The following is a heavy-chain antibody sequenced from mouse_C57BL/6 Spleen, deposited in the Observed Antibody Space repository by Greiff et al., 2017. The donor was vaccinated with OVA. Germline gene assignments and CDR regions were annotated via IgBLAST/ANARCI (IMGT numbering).Heavy chain of an antibody. D-gene: IGHD2-4*01. CDR2: INPSTGGT. J-gene: IGHJ4*01. CDR3: ARPIYYDCDYYAMDY. Sequence: VQLQQSGPELVKPGASVKISCKASGYSFTGYYMNWVKQSPEKSLEWIGEINPSTGGTTYNQKFKAKATLTVDKSSSTAYMQLKSLTSEDSAVYYCARPIYYDCDYYAMDYWGQGTSVTVSS. V-gene: IGHV1-42*01. CDR1: GYSFTGYY.